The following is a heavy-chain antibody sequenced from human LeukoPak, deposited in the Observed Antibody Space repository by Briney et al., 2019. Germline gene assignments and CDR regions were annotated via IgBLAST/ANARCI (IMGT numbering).Heavy chain of an antibody. J-gene: IGHJ4*02. Sequence: ASVKVSCKASGYTFTSYYMHWVRQAPGQGLEWMGIINPIDGSTSYAQKFQGRVTMARDTSTSTVYMELSSLRSEDTAVYYCARDLDYYDSSGPLDYWGQGTLVTVSS. V-gene: IGHV1-46*01. D-gene: IGHD3-22*01. CDR3: ARDLDYYDSSGPLDY. CDR1: GYTFTSYY. CDR2: INPIDGST.